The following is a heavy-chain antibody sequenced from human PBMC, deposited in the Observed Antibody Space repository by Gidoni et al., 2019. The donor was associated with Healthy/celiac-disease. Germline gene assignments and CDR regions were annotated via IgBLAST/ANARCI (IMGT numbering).Heavy chain of an antibody. V-gene: IGHV4-39*01. CDR2: IYYSGST. J-gene: IGHJ5*02. CDR1: GVSISSSGSY. CDR3: ARPRSTGWFDP. Sequence: QLQRQQSRPGLGKPSEARSLPCTVAGVSISSSGSYWGWLRQPPGKGLEWIGSIYYSGSTYYNPSLKSRLPISVDTSKIQFSLKLRSVTAADTAVYYCARPRSTGWFDPWGQGTLVTVSS.